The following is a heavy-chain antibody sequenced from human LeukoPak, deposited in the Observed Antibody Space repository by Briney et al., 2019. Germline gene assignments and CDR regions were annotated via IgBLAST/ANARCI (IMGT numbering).Heavy chain of an antibody. J-gene: IGHJ6*02. CDR1: GFTFDDYA. Sequence: GGSLRLSCAASGFTFDDYAMHCVRQAPGKGLEGVSGISWNSGSIGYADSVKGRFTISRDNAKNSLYLQMNSLRAEDTALYYCAKEPRGAIYYYGMDVWGQGTTVTVSS. V-gene: IGHV3-9*01. CDR3: AKEPRGAIYYYGMDV. CDR2: ISWNSGSI. D-gene: IGHD1-26*01.